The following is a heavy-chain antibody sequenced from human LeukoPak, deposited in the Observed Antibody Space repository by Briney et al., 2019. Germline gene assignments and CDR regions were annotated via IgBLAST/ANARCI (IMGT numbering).Heavy chain of an antibody. J-gene: IGHJ5*02. CDR3: AREELLWFRELLSKGNWYDP. D-gene: IGHD3-10*01. Sequence: PGGSLRLSCAASGFTFSSYSMNWVRQAPGKGLEWVSSISSSSSYIYYEDSVKGRFTISRDNAKNSLYLQMNSLRAEDTAVYYCAREELLWFRELLSKGNWYDPWGQGTLVTVSS. CDR2: ISSSSSYI. CDR1: GFTFSSYS. V-gene: IGHV3-21*01.